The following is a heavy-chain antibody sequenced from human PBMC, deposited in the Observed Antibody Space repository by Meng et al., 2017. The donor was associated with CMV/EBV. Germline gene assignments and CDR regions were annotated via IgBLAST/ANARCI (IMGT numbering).Heavy chain of an antibody. D-gene: IGHD3-22*01. Sequence: GGSLRLSCAASGFTFSSYWMGWVRQAPGKGLEWVANIKQDGSEKYYVDSVKGRFTISRDNAKNSLYLQMNSLRAEDTAVYYCASWWDSSGYLHHAFDIWGQGTMVTVSS. CDR2: IKQDGSEK. CDR3: ASWWDSSGYLHHAFDI. V-gene: IGHV3-7*01. J-gene: IGHJ3*02. CDR1: GFTFSSYW.